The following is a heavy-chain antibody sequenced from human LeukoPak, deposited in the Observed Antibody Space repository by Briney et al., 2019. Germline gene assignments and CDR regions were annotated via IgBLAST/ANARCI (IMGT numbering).Heavy chain of an antibody. J-gene: IGHJ6*02. D-gene: IGHD3-10*01. CDR3: AREGGDTRVRGVVYGMDV. CDR2: IWYDGGSK. CDR1: GFTFSRYG. V-gene: IGHV3-33*01. Sequence: GGSLRLSCAASGFTFSRYGMHWVRQAPGKGLEWVAIIWYDGGSKYYADSVKGRFTISRDNSKNTLNLQMNSLRAEDTAVYYCAREGGDTRVRGVVYGMDVWGQGTTVTVSS.